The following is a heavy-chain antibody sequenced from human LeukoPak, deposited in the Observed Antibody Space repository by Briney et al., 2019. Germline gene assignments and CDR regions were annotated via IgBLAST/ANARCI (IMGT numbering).Heavy chain of an antibody. CDR3: AASSGVGALNY. Sequence: SETLSLTCTVSGGSISSYYWSWIRQPPGKGLEWIGYIYYSGSTNYNPSLESRVTISVDTSKNQFSLKLSSVTAADTAVYYCAASSGVGALNYWGQGTLVTVSS. CDR1: GGSISSYY. V-gene: IGHV4-59*08. CDR2: IYYSGST. D-gene: IGHD1-26*01. J-gene: IGHJ4*02.